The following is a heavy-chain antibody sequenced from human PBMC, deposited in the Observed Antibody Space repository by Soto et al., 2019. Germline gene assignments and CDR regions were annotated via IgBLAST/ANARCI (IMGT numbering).Heavy chain of an antibody. CDR3: ARRVLGYCSGGSCYINWYFDL. V-gene: IGHV4-59*08. Sequence: QVQLQESGPGLVKPSETLSLTCTVSGGSISSYYWSWIRQPPGKGLEWIGYIYYSGSTNYNPSLKSRVTISLDTSKNQFSLKLSSVTAADTAVYYCARRVLGYCSGGSCYINWYFDLWGRGTLVTVSS. J-gene: IGHJ2*01. CDR2: IYYSGST. D-gene: IGHD2-15*01. CDR1: GGSISSYY.